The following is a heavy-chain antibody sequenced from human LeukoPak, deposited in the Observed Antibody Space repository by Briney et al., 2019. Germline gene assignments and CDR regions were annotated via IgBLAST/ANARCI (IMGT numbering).Heavy chain of an antibody. CDR2: INHSGST. CDR1: GGSFSGYY. D-gene: IGHD2-2*02. V-gene: IGHV4-34*01. CDR3: ARGGVVVPAAISRCYYYYMDV. J-gene: IGHJ6*03. Sequence: SETLSLTCAVYGGSFSGYYWSWIRQPPGKGLEWIGEINHSGSTNYNPSLKSRVTISVDTSKNQFSLKLSSVTAADTAVYYCARGGVVVPAAISRCYYYYMDVWGKGTTVTISS.